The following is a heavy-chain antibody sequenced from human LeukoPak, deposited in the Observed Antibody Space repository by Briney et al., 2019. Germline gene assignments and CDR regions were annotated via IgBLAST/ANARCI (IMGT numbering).Heavy chain of an antibody. Sequence: SETLSLTCAVYRGSFSGYYWSWIRQPPGKGLEWIGEINHSGSTNYNPSLKSRVTISVDTSKNQFSLKLSSVTAADTAVYYCARGLVLLWFGELHNWFDPWGQGTLVTVSS. CDR1: RGSFSGYY. J-gene: IGHJ5*02. CDR3: ARGLVLLWFGELHNWFDP. CDR2: INHSGST. D-gene: IGHD3-10*01. V-gene: IGHV4-34*01.